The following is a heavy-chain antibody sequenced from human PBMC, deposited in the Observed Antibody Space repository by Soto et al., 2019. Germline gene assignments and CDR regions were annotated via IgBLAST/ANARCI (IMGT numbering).Heavy chain of an antibody. CDR1: GFTFSVYT. V-gene: IGHV3-23*01. CDR3: AKDFTPYSRWDIDY. D-gene: IGHD1-26*01. CDR2: IYDNGRST. J-gene: IGHJ4*02. Sequence: EVQLLESGGGLVQPAGSLRLPCAASGFTFSVYTMSWFRQPPGRGLEWVSSIYDNGRSTFYSTSVKGRFTITRDHYGNPVYLQMSSLRVEDTAIDYCAKDFTPYSRWDIDYWGRGSLVAVSS.